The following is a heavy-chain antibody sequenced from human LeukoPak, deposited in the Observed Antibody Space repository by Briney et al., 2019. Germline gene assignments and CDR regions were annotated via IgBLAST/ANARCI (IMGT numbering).Heavy chain of an antibody. Sequence: ASVKVSCKASGYTFTSYYMHWARQAPRQGLEWMGIINPSGGSTSYAQKFQGRVTMTRDTSTSTVYMELSSLRSEDTAVYYCARDRGGQAAADYYFDYWGQGTLVTVSS. CDR3: ARDRGGQAAADYYFDY. V-gene: IGHV1-46*01. J-gene: IGHJ4*02. CDR1: GYTFTSYY. D-gene: IGHD6-13*01. CDR2: INPSGGST.